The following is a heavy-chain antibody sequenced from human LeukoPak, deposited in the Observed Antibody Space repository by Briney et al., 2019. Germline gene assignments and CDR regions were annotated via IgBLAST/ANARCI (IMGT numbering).Heavy chain of an antibody. J-gene: IGHJ5*02. CDR1: GFTFSSYW. CDR3: AKAYYQGYYYDSSGYCSA. D-gene: IGHD3-22*01. Sequence: GGSLRLSCAASGFTFSSYWMSWVRQAPGKGLEWVANIKQDGREKYYVDSVKGRFTISRDNAKNTLYLQMNSLRAEDTAVYYCAKAYYQGYYYDSSGYCSAWGQGTLVTVSS. V-gene: IGHV3-7*01. CDR2: IKQDGREK.